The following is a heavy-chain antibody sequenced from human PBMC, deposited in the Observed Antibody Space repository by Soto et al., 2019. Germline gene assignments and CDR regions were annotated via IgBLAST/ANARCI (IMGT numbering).Heavy chain of an antibody. Sequence: QVQLQESGPGLVKPSQTLSLTCTVSGGSISSGDYYWSWIRQPPGKGLEWIGDIYYSGSSYYNPSLKSRVTISVDTSKNQFSLKLSSVTAADTAVYYCAREKSTIFGVAAGTRFDPWGQGTLVTVSS. J-gene: IGHJ5*02. CDR1: GGSISSGDYY. CDR2: IYYSGSS. V-gene: IGHV4-30-4*01. CDR3: AREKSTIFGVAAGTRFDP. D-gene: IGHD3-3*01.